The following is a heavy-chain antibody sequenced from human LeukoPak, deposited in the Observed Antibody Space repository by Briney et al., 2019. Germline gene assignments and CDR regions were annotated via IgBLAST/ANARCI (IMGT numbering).Heavy chain of an antibody. Sequence: PGGSLRLSCSVSGFTCSIYVMHWVRQAPGKGREYVSAISSNGDNTYYADSVKGRFTISRDNSKNTLYLEMSSLRADDTAVYYCVRGTGYWGQGTLVTVS. J-gene: IGHJ4*02. CDR3: VRGTGY. CDR1: GFTCSIYV. V-gene: IGHV3-64D*06. CDR2: ISSNGDNT.